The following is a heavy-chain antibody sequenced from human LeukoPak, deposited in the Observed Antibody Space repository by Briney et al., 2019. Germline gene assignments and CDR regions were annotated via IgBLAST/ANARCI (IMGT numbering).Heavy chain of an antibody. Sequence: PGGSLRLSCAASGFTFSSYSMNWVRQAPGKGLEWVSSISRSSNYIYYADSVKGRFTISRDNSKNTLYLQMNSLRAEDTAVYYCARLLFYSKDYYDSSGYYDYWGQGTLVTVSS. D-gene: IGHD3-22*01. J-gene: IGHJ4*02. CDR3: ARLLFYSKDYYDSSGYYDY. CDR1: GFTFSSYS. V-gene: IGHV3-21*01. CDR2: ISRSSNYI.